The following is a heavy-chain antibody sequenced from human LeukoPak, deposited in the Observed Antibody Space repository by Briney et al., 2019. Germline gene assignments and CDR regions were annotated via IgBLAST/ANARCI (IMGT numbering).Heavy chain of an antibody. J-gene: IGHJ4*02. CDR1: GGSISSYY. CDR3: ARDIVVAYYFDY. CDR2: IYPNGNT. V-gene: IGHV4-4*07. D-gene: IGHD2-15*01. Sequence: PSETLSLTCSVSGGSISSYYWSWIRQPAGKGLESIGRIYPNGNTNYNPSLRGRVTISVDTSKNQFSLKLSSVTAADTAVYYCARDIVVAYYFDYWGQGTLVTVFS.